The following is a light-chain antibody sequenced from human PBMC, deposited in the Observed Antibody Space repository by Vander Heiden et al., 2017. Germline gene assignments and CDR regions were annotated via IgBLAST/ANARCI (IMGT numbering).Light chain of an antibody. CDR1: QSVLYSSNNKNY. V-gene: IGKV4-1*01. CDR3: QQYYTTLT. CDR2: WAS. Sequence: DIVMTQSPDSLAVYLGERATINCKSSQSVLYSSNNKNYLAWYRQKPGQPPELLIYWASTRESGVPDRFSGSGSGTDFTLTISSLQAEDVAVYYCQQYYTTLTFGQGTRLEIK. J-gene: IGKJ5*01.